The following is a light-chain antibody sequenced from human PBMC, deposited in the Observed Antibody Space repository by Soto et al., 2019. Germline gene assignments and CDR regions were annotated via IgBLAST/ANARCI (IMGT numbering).Light chain of an antibody. CDR2: GAS. Sequence: EVVMTQSPDTLSVSPGERVTLSCRASQSLRSNLAWYQQKPGQAPRLLIYGASTRATGIPARFSGSGSGTEFTLTISSLQSEDFAVYYCQQYNNFWTFGRGTKVEIK. V-gene: IGKV3-15*01. CDR3: QQYNNFWT. J-gene: IGKJ1*01. CDR1: QSLRSN.